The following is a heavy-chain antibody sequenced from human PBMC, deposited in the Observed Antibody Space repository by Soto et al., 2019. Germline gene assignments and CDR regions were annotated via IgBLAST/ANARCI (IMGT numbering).Heavy chain of an antibody. V-gene: IGHV3-33*03. CDR3: AIGQYIWVPSVAFDI. Sequence: GSLRLSCAASGFTFRSYGMHWVRQAPGKGLKWVADIWDDKSNKYYADTEKCRFTIYRDNSKHTLYLQMTSLKDENTEVYNYAIGQYIWVPSVAFDIWGQGTMVTVSS. CDR1: GFTFRSYG. CDR2: IWDDKSNK. J-gene: IGHJ3*02. D-gene: IGHD4-4*01.